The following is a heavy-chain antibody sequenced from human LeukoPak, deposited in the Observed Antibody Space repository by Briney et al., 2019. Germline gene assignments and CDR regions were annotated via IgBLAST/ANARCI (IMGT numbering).Heavy chain of an antibody. Sequence: SETLSLTCTVSGGSISSSSYYWGWIRQPPGKGLEWIGNIYYSGYTHHNPSLKSRATISADTSKNQFSLELSSVTAADTAVYYCAIVRENYYGSASYYSDSWGQGTPVTVSS. V-gene: IGHV4-39*07. J-gene: IGHJ4*02. CDR3: AIVRENYYGSASYYSDS. D-gene: IGHD3-10*01. CDR2: IYYSGYT. CDR1: GGSISSSSYY.